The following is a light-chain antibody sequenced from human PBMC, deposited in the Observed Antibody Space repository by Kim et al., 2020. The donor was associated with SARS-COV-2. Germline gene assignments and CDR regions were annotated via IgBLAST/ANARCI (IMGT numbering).Light chain of an antibody. Sequence: QSVLTQPPSASGTPGQSVTISCSGSSSDIGSNTVTWYRHLPGTAPKLLLYSNSQRPSGVTDRFSGSKSGTSASLAISGLQSEDEADYYCAAWDDSLEGWVFGGGTQLTVL. J-gene: IGLJ3*02. CDR2: SNS. CDR3: AAWDDSLEGWV. CDR1: SSDIGSNT. V-gene: IGLV1-44*01.